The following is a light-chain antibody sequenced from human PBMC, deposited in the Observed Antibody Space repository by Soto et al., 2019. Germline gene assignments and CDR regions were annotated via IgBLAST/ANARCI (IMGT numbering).Light chain of an antibody. CDR2: AST. CDR3: QSYDTGLTGHVL. Sequence: QSVLTQPPSVSGAPGQRVTISCSGNSSNIGAGFDVHWYQQLPGAAPKLLIYASTNRPSGVTDRFSGSKSDTSASLAITGLPIDDEADYYCQSYDTGLTGHVLFGGGTKLTVL. CDR1: SSNIGAGFD. V-gene: IGLV1-40*01. J-gene: IGLJ2*01.